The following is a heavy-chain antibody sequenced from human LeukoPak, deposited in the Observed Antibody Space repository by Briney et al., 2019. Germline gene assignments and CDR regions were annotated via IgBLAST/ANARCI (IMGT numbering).Heavy chain of an antibody. D-gene: IGHD1-26*01. V-gene: IGHV3-73*01. CDR1: GFTFSGSA. CDR3: TRLRAYYAFDI. Sequence: GGSLRLSCAASGFTFSGSAMHWVRQASGKGLEWVGRIRSKANSYATAYAASVKGRFTISRDDSKNTAYLQINSLKTEDTAVYYCTRLRAYYAFDIWGQGTMVTVSS. J-gene: IGHJ3*02. CDR2: IRSKANSYAT.